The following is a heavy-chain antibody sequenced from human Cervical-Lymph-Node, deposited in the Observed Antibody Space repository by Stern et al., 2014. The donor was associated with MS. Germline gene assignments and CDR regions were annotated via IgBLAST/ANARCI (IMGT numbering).Heavy chain of an antibody. CDR3: ARGGRMASMFY. V-gene: IGHV4-59*01. D-gene: IGHD5-24*01. Sequence: QLQLQESGPGLVKPSETLSLTCNVSGGSFTDYYWSWIRQPPGKGLDWIGCVYHTGSTHYNPSLKSRVTISLDTSKNHFSLRLRSVTAADAAVYYCARGGRMASMFYWGQGTLVTVSS. J-gene: IGHJ1*01. CDR1: GGSFTDYY. CDR2: VYHTGST.